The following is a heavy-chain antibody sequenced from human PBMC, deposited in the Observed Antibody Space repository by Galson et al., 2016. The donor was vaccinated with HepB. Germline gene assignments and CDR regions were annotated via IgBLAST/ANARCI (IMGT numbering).Heavy chain of an antibody. J-gene: IGHJ5*02. D-gene: IGHD3-10*01. Sequence: SLRLSCAASGFTFSGYWMSWVRQAPGKGLEWVANIKQDESEKYYVDSIKGRFTIFRDNGEQSLYLQMNSLRAEDTAVYYCARVRYYGSDLWGQGTLVTVPS. CDR3: ARVRYYGSDL. CDR2: IKQDESEK. V-gene: IGHV3-7*01. CDR1: GFTFSGYW.